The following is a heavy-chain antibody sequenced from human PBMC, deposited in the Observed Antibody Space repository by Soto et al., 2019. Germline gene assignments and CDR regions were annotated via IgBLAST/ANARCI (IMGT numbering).Heavy chain of an antibody. V-gene: IGHV3-30*18. J-gene: IGHJ6*02. CDR1: GFTFSRYG. Sequence: PGGSLRLSCAPSGFTFSRYGIHWVRQAPGKGLEWVAVTSHDGTNKCYTDSVKGRFIISRDNSKNTLYLEMNSLRAEDTAVYYCAKETVATIRPTRIYYYYGLDVWGQGTTVTVSS. CDR2: TSHDGTNK. CDR3: AKETVATIRPTRIYYYYGLDV. D-gene: IGHD5-12*01.